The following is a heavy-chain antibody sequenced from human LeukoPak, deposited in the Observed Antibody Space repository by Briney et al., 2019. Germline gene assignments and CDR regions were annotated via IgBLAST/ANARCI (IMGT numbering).Heavy chain of an antibody. Sequence: PSETLSLTCAVYGGSLSGYSWSWIRQSPGRGLEWIGEISHSASTNYNPSLKTRVTISLDTSKNQVSLRLTSVTAADTAVYYCARGRDFVWGSYRYTNSDAFDVWGQGTMVTVSS. V-gene: IGHV4-34*01. J-gene: IGHJ3*01. CDR1: GGSLSGYS. CDR3: ARGRDFVWGSYRYTNSDAFDV. D-gene: IGHD3-16*02. CDR2: ISHSAST.